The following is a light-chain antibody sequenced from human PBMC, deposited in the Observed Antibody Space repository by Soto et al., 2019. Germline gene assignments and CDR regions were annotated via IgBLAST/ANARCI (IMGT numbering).Light chain of an antibody. CDR2: DVF. Sequence: QSALTQPASVSGSPGQSITISCTGTSSDVGAYNYVSWYQQHPVKAPKLMIYDVFNRPSGVSNRFSSSKSGNMASLTISGLQAEDEADYYCCSYTTSNTLVFGGGTKLTVL. CDR1: SSDVGAYNY. J-gene: IGLJ2*01. V-gene: IGLV2-14*03. CDR3: CSYTTSNTLV.